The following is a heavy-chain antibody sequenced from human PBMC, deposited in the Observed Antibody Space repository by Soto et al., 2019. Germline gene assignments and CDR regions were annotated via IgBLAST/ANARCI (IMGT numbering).Heavy chain of an antibody. CDR3: AKEGSSGYYYYYYGMDV. Sequence: QVQLVESGGGVVQPGRSLRLSCAASGFTFSSYGMHWVRQAPGKGLEWVAVISYDGSNKYYADSVKGRFTISRDNSKNTLYLQMNSLRAEDTAVYYCAKEGSSGYYYYYYGMDVWGQGTTVTVSS. J-gene: IGHJ6*02. V-gene: IGHV3-30*18. D-gene: IGHD3-22*01. CDR1: GFTFSSYG. CDR2: ISYDGSNK.